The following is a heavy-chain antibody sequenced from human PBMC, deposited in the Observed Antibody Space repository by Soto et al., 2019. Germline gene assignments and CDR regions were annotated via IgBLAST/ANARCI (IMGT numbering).Heavy chain of an antibody. D-gene: IGHD3-10*01. J-gene: IGHJ5*02. CDR1: GYTFTGYY. CDR2: INPNSGGT. V-gene: IGHV1-2*04. Sequence: ASVKVSCKASGYTFTGYYMHWVRQAPGQGLEWMGWINPNSGGTNYAQKFQGWVTMTRDTSISTAYMELSRLRSDDTAVYYCARESQSYYGSGSYHYWFDPWGQGTLVTVSS. CDR3: ARESQSYYGSGSYHYWFDP.